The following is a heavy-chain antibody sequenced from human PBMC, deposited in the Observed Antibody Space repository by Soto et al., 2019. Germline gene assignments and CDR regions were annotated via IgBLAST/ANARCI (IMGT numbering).Heavy chain of an antibody. D-gene: IGHD3-22*01. CDR2: IIPIFGTA. V-gene: IGHV1-69*01. CDR3: ASHRRSNYYDSSGYYYYFDY. J-gene: IGHJ4*02. CDR1: GGTFSSYA. Sequence: QVQLVQSGAEVKKPGSSVKVSCKASGGTFSSYAISWVRQAPGQGLEWMGVIIPIFGTANYAQKFQGRVTITADESTSTAYMELSSLRSEDTAVYYCASHRRSNYYDSSGYYYYFDYWGQGTLVTVSS.